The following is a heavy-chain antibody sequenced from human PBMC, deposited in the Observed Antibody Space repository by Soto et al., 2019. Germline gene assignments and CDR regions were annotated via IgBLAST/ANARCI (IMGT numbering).Heavy chain of an antibody. J-gene: IGHJ6*02. CDR2: INPNSGGT. CDR3: ARDRGEMATILGMDV. CDR1: GYTFTGYY. D-gene: IGHD5-12*01. V-gene: IGHV1-2*02. Sequence: ASVKVSCKASGYTFTGYYMHWVGQAPGQGLEWMGWINPNSGGTNYAQKFQGRVTMTRDTSISTAYMELSRLRSDDTAVYYCARDRGEMATILGMDVWGQGTTVTVSS.